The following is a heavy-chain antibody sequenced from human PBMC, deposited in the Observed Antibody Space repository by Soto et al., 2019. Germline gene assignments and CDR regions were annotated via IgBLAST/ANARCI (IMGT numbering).Heavy chain of an antibody. D-gene: IGHD3-3*01. Sequence: QVQLQESGPGLVKPSETLSLTCTVSGGSISSDYWSWIRQPPGKGLEWIGYIYYSGSINYNPSLERRVAISVDTAKNQFSLKLPSVTAADTAVYYCARHLDWGSLGYWGQGTLVTVSS. V-gene: IGHV4-59*08. CDR2: IYYSGSI. CDR1: GGSISSDY. CDR3: ARHLDWGSLGY. J-gene: IGHJ4*02.